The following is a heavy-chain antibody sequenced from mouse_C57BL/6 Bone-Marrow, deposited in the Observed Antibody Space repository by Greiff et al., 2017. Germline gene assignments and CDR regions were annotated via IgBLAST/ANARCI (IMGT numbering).Heavy chain of an antibody. V-gene: IGHV5-9*01. CDR3: AREGDDGYYRYAMDY. CDR2: ISGGGGNT. J-gene: IGHJ4*01. D-gene: IGHD2-3*01. CDR1: GFTFSSYT. Sequence: DVHLVESGGGLVKPGGSLKLSCAASGFTFSSYTMSWVRQTPEKRLEWVATISGGGGNTYYPDSVKGRFTISSDNAKNTLYLQMSSLRSEDTALYYCAREGDDGYYRYAMDYWGQGTSVTVAS.